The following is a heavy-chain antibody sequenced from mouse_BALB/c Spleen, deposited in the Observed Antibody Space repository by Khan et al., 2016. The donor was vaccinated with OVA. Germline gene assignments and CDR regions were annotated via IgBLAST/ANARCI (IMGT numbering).Heavy chain of an antibody. CDR3: TRNHYGSRTGYFDV. J-gene: IGHJ1*01. CDR2: IYPSDSYT. Sequence: QVQLQQPGAELVRPGASVKLSCKASGYTFTSYWINWVKQRPGQGLEWIGNIYPSDSYTNYNQKFKDKATLTVDKSSSTAYMQLSSPTSEDSAVYYCTRNHYGSRTGYFDVRGAGTTVTVSS. D-gene: IGHD1-1*01. CDR1: GYTFTSYW. V-gene: IGHV1-69*02.